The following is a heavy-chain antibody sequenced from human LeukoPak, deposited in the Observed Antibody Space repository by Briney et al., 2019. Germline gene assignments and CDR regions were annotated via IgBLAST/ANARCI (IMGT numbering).Heavy chain of an antibody. CDR2: ISSSSSYI. V-gene: IGHV3-21*01. J-gene: IGHJ4*02. CDR1: GFTFSSYA. Sequence: GGSLRLSCAASGFTFSSYAMNWVRQAPGKGLEWVSSISSSSSYIYYADSVKGRFTISRDNAKNSLYLQMNSLRAEDTAVYYCARTMYYYDSSGYSDYWGQGTLVTVSS. CDR3: ARTMYYYDSSGYSDY. D-gene: IGHD3-22*01.